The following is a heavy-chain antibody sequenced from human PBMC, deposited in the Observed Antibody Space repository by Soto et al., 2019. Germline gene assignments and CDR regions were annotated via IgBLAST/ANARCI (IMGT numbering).Heavy chain of an antibody. J-gene: IGHJ6*02. Sequence: PGGSLGLSCAASGFTFSSYAMSWVRPAPGKGLEWVSGISWDSGTRYYADSVKGRFTISRDNSKGILYLQMNSLRADDTAVYYCAKDPYPVVVVPAANGMDVWGQGTTVTVSS. CDR2: ISWDSGTR. V-gene: IGHV3-23*01. D-gene: IGHD2-2*01. CDR3: AKDPYPVVVVPAANGMDV. CDR1: GFTFSSYA.